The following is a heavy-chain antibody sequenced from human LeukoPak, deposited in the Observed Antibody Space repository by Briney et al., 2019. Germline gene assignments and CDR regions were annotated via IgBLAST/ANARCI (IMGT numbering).Heavy chain of an antibody. V-gene: IGHV3-20*04. CDR3: ARASSPTCPGWCAFDK. CDR1: GFTFENYG. CDR2: INWNGGRT. Sequence: PVGSLRLSCAVSGFTFENYGRSWVRQAPGKGLEWFSGINWNGGRTAYADSVKGRFTISRDNAKNSLYLQMKSLRAEDTALYFCARASSPTCPGWCAFDKWGRGTMVTVSS. D-gene: IGHD2-2*01. J-gene: IGHJ3*02.